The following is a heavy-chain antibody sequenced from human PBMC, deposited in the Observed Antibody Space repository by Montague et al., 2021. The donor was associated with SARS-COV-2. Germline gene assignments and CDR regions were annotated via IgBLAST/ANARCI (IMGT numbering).Heavy chain of an antibody. CDR3: ASGRMVPYSSSWTTLYYYYGMDV. Sequence: CAISGDSVSSNSAAWNWIRQSPSRGLEWLGRTYYRSKWYNDYAVSVKXRITINPDTSKNQFSLQLNSVTPEDTAVYYCASGRMVPYSSSWTTLYYYYGMDVWGQGTTVTVPS. V-gene: IGHV6-1*01. J-gene: IGHJ6*02. D-gene: IGHD6-13*01. CDR1: GDSVSSNSAA. CDR2: TYYRSKWYN.